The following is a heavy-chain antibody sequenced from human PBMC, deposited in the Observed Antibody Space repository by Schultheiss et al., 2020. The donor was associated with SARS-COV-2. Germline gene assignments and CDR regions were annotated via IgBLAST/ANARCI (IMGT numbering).Heavy chain of an antibody. CDR1: GGSFSGYY. CDR3: ARDNYYGSGSIDGMDV. J-gene: IGHJ6*02. V-gene: IGHV4-34*11. CDR2: IYYSGST. D-gene: IGHD3-10*01. Sequence: GSLRLSCAVYGGSFSGYYWGWIRQPPGKGLEWIGSIYYSGSTNYNPSLKSRVTISVDTSKNQFSLKLSSVTAADTAVYYCARDNYYGSGSIDGMDVWGQGTTVTVSS.